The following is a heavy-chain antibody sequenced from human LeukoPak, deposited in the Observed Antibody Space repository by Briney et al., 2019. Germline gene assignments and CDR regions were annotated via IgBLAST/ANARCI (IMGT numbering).Heavy chain of an antibody. CDR1: GFTFSGYW. CDR3: ARASGWSTNWFDL. D-gene: IGHD6-19*01. V-gene: IGHV3-74*01. J-gene: IGHJ5*02. Sequence: GGSLRLSCAASGFTFSGYWMHWVRQAPGKGLVWDAHINSEGRTTTYADSVKGRFTISRDNAKNTLYLQMNSVRAEDTAVYYCARASGWSTNWFDLWGQGTLVTVSS. CDR2: INSEGRTT.